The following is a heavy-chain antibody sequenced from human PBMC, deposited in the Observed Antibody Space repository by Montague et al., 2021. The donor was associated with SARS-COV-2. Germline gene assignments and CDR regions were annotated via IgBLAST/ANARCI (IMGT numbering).Heavy chain of an antibody. CDR2: IDWDDDK. J-gene: IGHJ3*02. V-gene: IGHV2-70*04. D-gene: IGHD3-9*01. CDR3: ARSYYDILTNYYDAFDI. Sequence: PALVKPTQTLTLTCTLSGFSLSTGGMRVSWIRQPPGKALEWLARIDWDDDKFYSTSLKTRLTISKDTSKNQVVLTMTNMDPVDTATYYCARSYYDILTNYYDAFDIWGQGTMVTVSS. CDR1: GFSLSTGGMR.